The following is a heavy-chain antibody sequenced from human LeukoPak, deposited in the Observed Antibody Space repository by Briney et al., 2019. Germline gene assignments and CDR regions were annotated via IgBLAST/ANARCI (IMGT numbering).Heavy chain of an antibody. CDR1: GFIFSSYE. V-gene: IGHV3-48*03. CDR3: AKSPGYDDSVYRPLDY. CDR2: ISSSGSTI. J-gene: IGHJ4*02. D-gene: IGHD3-22*01. Sequence: GGSLRLSCAASGFIFSSYEMNWVRQAPGKGLEWVAYISSSGSTIYYADSVKGRFTISRDNARNSLYLQVNSLRAEDTAVYYCAKSPGYDDSVYRPLDYWGQGTLVTVSS.